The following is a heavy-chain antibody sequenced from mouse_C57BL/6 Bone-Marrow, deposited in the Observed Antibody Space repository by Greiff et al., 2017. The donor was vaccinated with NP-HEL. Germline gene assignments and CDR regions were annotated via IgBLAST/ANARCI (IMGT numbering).Heavy chain of an antibody. J-gene: IGHJ2*01. Sequence: QVQLQQPGAELVRPGSSVKLSCKASGYTFTSYCMHWVKQRPIQGLEWIGNIYPSDRENYYNQKFKDKATLTVDKSSRTAYMPLSSLTSDDSAVYYCARRKDYFDYWGQGTTLTVSS. CDR2: IYPSDREN. CDR1: GYTFTSYC. CDR3: ARRKDYFDY. V-gene: IGHV1-52*01.